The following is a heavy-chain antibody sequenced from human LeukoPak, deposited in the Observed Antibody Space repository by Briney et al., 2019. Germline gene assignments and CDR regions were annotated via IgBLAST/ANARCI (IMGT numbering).Heavy chain of an antibody. CDR2: IYYSGST. Sequence: PSQTLSLTCTVSGGSISSSSYYWGWIRQPPGKGLEWIGSIYYSGSTYYNPSLKSRVTISVDTSKNQLSLKLSSVTAADTAVYYCASDDGYSLYYFDYWGQGTLVTVSS. J-gene: IGHJ4*02. CDR1: GGSISSSSYY. CDR3: ASDDGYSLYYFDY. D-gene: IGHD5-18*01. V-gene: IGHV4-39*01.